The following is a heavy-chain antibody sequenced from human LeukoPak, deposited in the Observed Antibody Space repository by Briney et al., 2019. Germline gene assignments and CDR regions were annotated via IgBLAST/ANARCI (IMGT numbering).Heavy chain of an antibody. CDR1: GGSTSSYY. Sequence: SSETLSLTCTVSGGSTSSYYWSWIRQPPGKGLEWIGYIYYSGSTNYNPSLKSRVTISVDTSKNQFSLKLSSVTAADTAVYYCARDHPRSRSGVDPWGQGTLVTVSS. D-gene: IGHD3-3*01. CDR2: IYYSGST. J-gene: IGHJ5*02. CDR3: ARDHPRSRSGVDP. V-gene: IGHV4-59*01.